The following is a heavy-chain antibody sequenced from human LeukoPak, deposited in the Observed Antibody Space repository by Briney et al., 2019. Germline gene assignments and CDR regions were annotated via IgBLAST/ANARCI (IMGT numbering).Heavy chain of an antibody. J-gene: IGHJ4*02. V-gene: IGHV1-2*02. CDR2: INPNSGGT. Sequence: ASVKVSCKASGYTFTGYYMHWVRQAPGQGLAWMGWINPNSGGTNYAQKFQGRVTMTRDTSISTAYMELSRLRSDDTAVYYCARGSDDFWSGYSPSYWGQGTLVTVSS. D-gene: IGHD3-3*01. CDR1: GYTFTGYY. CDR3: ARGSDDFWSGYSPSY.